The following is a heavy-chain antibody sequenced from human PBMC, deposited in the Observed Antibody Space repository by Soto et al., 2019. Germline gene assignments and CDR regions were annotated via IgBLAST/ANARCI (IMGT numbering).Heavy chain of an antibody. CDR1: GFTFSSYG. CDR3: AKDPRIAATGPTSVSYYDYYMDG. CDR2: ISYDGSNK. V-gene: IGHV3-30*18. D-gene: IGHD6-13*01. J-gene: IGHJ6*03. Sequence: QVQLVDSGGGVVQPGRSLRLSCAASGFTFSSYGMHWVRQAPGKGLEWVAVISYDGSNKYYADSVKGRFTISRDNSKNTLYLQMNSLRAEDTAMYYCAKDPRIAATGPTSVSYYDYYMDGWGTVTTVIV.